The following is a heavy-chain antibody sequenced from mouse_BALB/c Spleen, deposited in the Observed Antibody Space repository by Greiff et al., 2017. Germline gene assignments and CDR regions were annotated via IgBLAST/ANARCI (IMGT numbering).Heavy chain of an antibody. D-gene: IGHD1-1*01. V-gene: IGHV3-2*02. Sequence: EVQLQESGPGLVKPSQSLSLTCTVTGYSITSDYAWNWIRQFPGNKLEWMGYISYSGSTSYNPSLKSRISITRDTSKNQFFLQLNSVTTEDTATYYCASNYYGSSYQFAYWGQGTLVTVSA. CDR2: ISYSGST. J-gene: IGHJ3*01. CDR3: ASNYYGSSYQFAY. CDR1: GYSITSDYA.